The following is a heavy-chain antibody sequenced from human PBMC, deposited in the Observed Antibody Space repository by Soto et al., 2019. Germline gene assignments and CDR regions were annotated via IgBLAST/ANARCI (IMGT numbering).Heavy chain of an antibody. CDR3: ARAAYGGNFRVSGFDY. CDR1: GYTFTSYG. D-gene: IGHD4-17*01. CDR2: ISAYNGNT. Sequence: QVQLVQSGAEVKKPGASVKVSCKASGYTFTSYGISWVRQAPGLGLEWMGWISAYNGNTNYAQKLQGRVTMTTDTSTSTAYMELRSLRSDDTAVYYCARAAYGGNFRVSGFDYWGQGTLVTVSS. V-gene: IGHV1-18*04. J-gene: IGHJ4*02.